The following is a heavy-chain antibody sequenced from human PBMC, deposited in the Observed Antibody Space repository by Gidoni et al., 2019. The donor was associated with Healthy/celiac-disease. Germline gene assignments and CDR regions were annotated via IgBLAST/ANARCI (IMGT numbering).Heavy chain of an antibody. CDR2: INHSGST. J-gene: IGHJ4*02. D-gene: IGHD3-22*01. CDR1: AGSFSGYY. V-gene: IGHV4-34*01. Sequence: QVQLQQWGAGLLKPSETLSLTCAVYAGSFSGYYWSWIRQPPGKGLEWIGEINHSGSTNYNPSLKSRVTISVATSKNQFSLKLSSVTAADTAVYYCARRGSFYYDSSGYYHLGYFDYWGQGTLVTVSS. CDR3: ARRGSFYYDSSGYYHLGYFDY.